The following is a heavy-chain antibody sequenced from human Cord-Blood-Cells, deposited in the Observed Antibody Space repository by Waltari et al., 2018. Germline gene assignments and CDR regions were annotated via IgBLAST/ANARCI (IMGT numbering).Heavy chain of an antibody. J-gene: IGHJ6*02. CDR2: INPNSGGT. CDR3: ARGYGDYDYYYYGMDV. V-gene: IGHV1-2*04. D-gene: IGHD4-17*01. CDR1: GYTFTGYY. Sequence: QVQLVQSGAEVKKPGASVKVSCKASGYTFTGYYMHWVRQAPGQGLEWMGWINPNSGGTNYAQKFQGWVTMTRDTSISTAYMELSRLRSDDTAVYYCARGYGDYDYYYYGMDVWGQVTTVTVSS.